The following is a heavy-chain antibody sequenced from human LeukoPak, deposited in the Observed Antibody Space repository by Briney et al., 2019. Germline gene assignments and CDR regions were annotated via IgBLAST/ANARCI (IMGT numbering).Heavy chain of an antibody. D-gene: IGHD2-2*02. J-gene: IGHJ4*02. Sequence: SVKVSCKASGGTFSSYAISWVRQAPGQGLEWMGRIIPILGIANYAQKFQGRVTITADKSTSTAYMELSSLRSEDTAVYYCARVTYCSSTSCYSGYDFWGQGTLVTVSS. CDR2: IIPILGIA. CDR3: ARVTYCSSTSCYSGYDF. V-gene: IGHV1-69*04. CDR1: GGTFSSYA.